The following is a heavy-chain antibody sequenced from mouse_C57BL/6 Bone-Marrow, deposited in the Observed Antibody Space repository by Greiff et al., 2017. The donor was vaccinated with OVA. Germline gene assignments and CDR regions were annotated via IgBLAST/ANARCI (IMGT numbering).Heavy chain of an antibody. Sequence: QVQLQQPGAELVKPGASVKLSCKASGYTFTSYWMQWVKQRPGQGLEWIGEIDPSDSYTNYNQKFKGKATLTVDTSSSTAYMQLRSLTSEDSAVYYCASKAHYYGAYWGQGTLVTVSA. V-gene: IGHV1-50*01. CDR3: ASKAHYYGAY. D-gene: IGHD1-2*01. CDR2: IDPSDSYT. J-gene: IGHJ3*01. CDR1: GYTFTSYW.